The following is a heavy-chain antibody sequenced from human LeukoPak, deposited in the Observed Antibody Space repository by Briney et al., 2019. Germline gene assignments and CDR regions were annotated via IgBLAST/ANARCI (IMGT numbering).Heavy chain of an antibody. J-gene: IGHJ4*02. CDR1: GFTFSSCA. V-gene: IGHV3-7*05. CDR3: ARDFI. D-gene: IGHD3-10*01. CDR2: IKQDGSEV. Sequence: GGSLRLSCAASGFTFSSCAMSWVRQAPGKGLEWVANIKQDGSEVDYVDSVKGRFTISRDNAKNSLFLRMNSLRAEDTAVYHCARDFIWGQGTLVTVSS.